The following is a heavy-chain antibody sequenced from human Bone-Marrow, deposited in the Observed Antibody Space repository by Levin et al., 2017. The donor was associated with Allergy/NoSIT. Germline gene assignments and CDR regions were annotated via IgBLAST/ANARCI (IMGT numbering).Heavy chain of an antibody. CDR3: AKVGVWGNYRYLDY. J-gene: IGHJ4*02. D-gene: IGHD3-16*02. Sequence: GGSLRLSCAASGFSFSSYTMNWIRQAPGKGLVWVSAISGSGGSTYYADSVKGRFTISRDNSKNTLYLQMNSLRAEDTAVYYCAKVGVWGNYRYLDYWGQGTLVTVSS. CDR1: GFSFSSYT. V-gene: IGHV3-23*01. CDR2: ISGSGGST.